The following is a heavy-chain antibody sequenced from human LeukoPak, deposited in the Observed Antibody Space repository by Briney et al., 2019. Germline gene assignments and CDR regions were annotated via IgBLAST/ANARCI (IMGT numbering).Heavy chain of an antibody. D-gene: IGHD3/OR15-3a*01. J-gene: IGHJ4*02. CDR1: GYTFTSYD. CDR3: TRGGIIILGVATVVDY. CDR2: MNPGSGNT. V-gene: IGHV1-8*01. Sequence: ASVKVSCKASGYTFTSYDINWVRQTTGQGLEWMGWMNPGSGNTGYAQKFQGRVTMTRNTSISAVYMEVSGLRSEDTAVYYCTRGGIIILGVATVVDYWGQGTLVTVSS.